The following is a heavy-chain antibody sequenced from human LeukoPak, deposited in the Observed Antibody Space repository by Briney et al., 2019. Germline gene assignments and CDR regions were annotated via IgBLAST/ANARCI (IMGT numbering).Heavy chain of an antibody. V-gene: IGHV3-15*01. CDR3: ARDHVDNLGTLDAFDI. CDR2: IKSKTDGGTT. J-gene: IGHJ3*02. CDR1: GFTFSNAW. Sequence: GGSLRLSCAASGFTFSNAWMSWVRQAPGKGLEWVGRIKSKTDGGTTDYAAPVKGRFTISRDNAKNSLYLQMNSLRAEDTAVYYCARDHVDNLGTLDAFDIWGQGTMVTVSS. D-gene: IGHD1-1*01.